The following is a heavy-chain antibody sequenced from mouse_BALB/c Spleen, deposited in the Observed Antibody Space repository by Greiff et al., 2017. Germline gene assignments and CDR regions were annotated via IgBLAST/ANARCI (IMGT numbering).Heavy chain of an antibody. CDR2: IYPGDGDT. J-gene: IGHJ1*01. CDR1: GYAFSSSW. Sequence: QVQLKESGPELVKPGASVKISCKASGYAFSSSWMNWVKQRPGQGLEWIGRIYPGDGDTNYNGKFKGKATLTADKSSSTAYMQLSSLTSVDSAVYFCASTTAGYFDVWGAGTTVTVSS. V-gene: IGHV1-82*01. D-gene: IGHD1-2*01. CDR3: ASTTAGYFDV.